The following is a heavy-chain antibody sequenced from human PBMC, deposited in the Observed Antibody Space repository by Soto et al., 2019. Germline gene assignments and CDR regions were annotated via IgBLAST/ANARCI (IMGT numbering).Heavy chain of an antibody. D-gene: IGHD3-16*02. CDR2: ISGITNTI. CDR3: ARDRLGTRFTNWFDP. CDR1: GFTFCSYS. J-gene: IGHJ5*02. Sequence: QTGGSLRLSCAASGFTFCSYSMNWVRRAPGKGLEWVSYISGITNTIYYADSVKGRFTISRDNAKNSLYLQMNSLREEDTAVYYCARDRLGTRFTNWFDPWGQETLVTVSS. V-gene: IGHV3-48*02.